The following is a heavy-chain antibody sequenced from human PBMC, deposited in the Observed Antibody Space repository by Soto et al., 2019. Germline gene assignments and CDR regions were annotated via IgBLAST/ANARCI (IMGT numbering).Heavy chain of an antibody. Sequence: GGSLRLSCAASGFTFSSYAMHWVRQAPGKGLEWVAVISYDGSNKYYADSVKGRFTISRDNSKNTLYLQMNSLRAEDTAVYYCARGRPYCSGGSCYYFDYWGQGTLVTVSS. D-gene: IGHD2-15*01. V-gene: IGHV3-30-3*01. CDR3: ARGRPYCSGGSCYYFDY. CDR2: ISYDGSNK. CDR1: GFTFSSYA. J-gene: IGHJ4*02.